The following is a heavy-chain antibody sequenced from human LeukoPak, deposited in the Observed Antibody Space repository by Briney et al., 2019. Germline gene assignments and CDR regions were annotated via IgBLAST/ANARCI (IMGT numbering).Heavy chain of an antibody. D-gene: IGHD6-13*01. J-gene: IGHJ4*02. Sequence: PGGSLRLSCAASGFTFSSYGMHWVRQAPGKGLEWVAVIWYDGSNKYYADSVKGRFTISRDNSKNTLYLQMNSPRAEDTAVYYCARGTSGPPAAGSDFDYWGQGTLVTVSS. CDR1: GFTFSSYG. V-gene: IGHV3-33*01. CDR3: ARGTSGPPAAGSDFDY. CDR2: IWYDGSNK.